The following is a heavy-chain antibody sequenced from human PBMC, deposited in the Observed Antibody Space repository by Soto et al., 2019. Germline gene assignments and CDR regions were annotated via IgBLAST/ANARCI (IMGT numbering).Heavy chain of an antibody. V-gene: IGHV3-23*01. CDR1: GFTFSGYA. CDR3: ARASDRSTVTRGGMDV. D-gene: IGHD4-17*01. Sequence: EEQLLESGGGLVQPGGSLRLSCAASGFTFSGYAMSWVRQAPGEGLEWVSTISGNGGTTDYGDSVKGRFTIGRDNSKNTLYLQMNSLTAEDTAVYYCARASDRSTVTRGGMDVWGQGTTVTVSS. CDR2: ISGNGGTT. J-gene: IGHJ6*02.